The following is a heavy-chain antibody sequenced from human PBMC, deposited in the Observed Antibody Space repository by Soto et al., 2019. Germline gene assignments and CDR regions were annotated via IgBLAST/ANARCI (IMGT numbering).Heavy chain of an antibody. Sequence: GGTLRLSCAASGFTFSSYGMHWVRQDPGKGLEWVAVISYDGSNKYYADSVKGRFTISRDNSKNTLYLQMNSLRAEDTAVYYCAKDRGTAAAFMDVWGQGTTVTVSS. CDR2: ISYDGSNK. V-gene: IGHV3-30*18. D-gene: IGHD6-13*01. CDR3: AKDRGTAAAFMDV. CDR1: GFTFSSYG. J-gene: IGHJ6*02.